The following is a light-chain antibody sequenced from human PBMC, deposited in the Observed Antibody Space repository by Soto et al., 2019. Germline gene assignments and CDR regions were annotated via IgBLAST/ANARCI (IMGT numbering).Light chain of an antibody. CDR1: QSLLQTNGYTY. CDR3: QQYSSHST. CDR2: LTS. Sequence: DIVMTQSPLSLPVTPGEPASISCRSSQSLLQTNGYTYLDWYLQKPGQSPQLLIYLTSIRASGVPDRFSGSGSGTEFSLTISSLQPDDFATYYCQQYSSHSTFGQGTKVDIK. V-gene: IGKV2-28*01. J-gene: IGKJ1*01.